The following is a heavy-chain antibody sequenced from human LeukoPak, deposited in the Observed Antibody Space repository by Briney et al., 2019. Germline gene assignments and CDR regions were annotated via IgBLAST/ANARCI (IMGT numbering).Heavy chain of an antibody. CDR3: ASDSGSSQIDY. V-gene: IGHV4-59*01. Sequence: SETLSLTCTVSGGSISSYYWSWIRQPPGKGLEWIGYIYYSGRTNYNPSLKSRVSISVDTSKNQFSLKVSSVTAADTAEYYCASDSGSSQIDYWGQGIQVTVSS. CDR2: IYYSGRT. CDR1: GGSISSYY. J-gene: IGHJ4*02. D-gene: IGHD1-26*01.